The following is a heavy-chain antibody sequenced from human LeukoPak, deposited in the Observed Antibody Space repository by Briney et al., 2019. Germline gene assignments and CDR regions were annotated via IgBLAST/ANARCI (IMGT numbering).Heavy chain of an antibody. D-gene: IGHD3-16*01. J-gene: IGHJ4*02. Sequence: PGGSLRLSCAASGFTFSSYWMTWVRQAPGRGLEWVATIKADGGDKYYVNSVKGRFTISRDNAKNSLSLQMDSLRAEGTAVYYCARGGLWGGDYWGQGTLVTVSS. V-gene: IGHV3-7*01. CDR1: GFTFSSYW. CDR3: ARGGLWGGDY. CDR2: IKADGGDK.